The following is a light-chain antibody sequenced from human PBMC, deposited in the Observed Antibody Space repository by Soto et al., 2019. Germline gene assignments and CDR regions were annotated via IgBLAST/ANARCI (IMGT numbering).Light chain of an antibody. CDR2: AAS. J-gene: IGKJ1*01. CDR3: QQYGSAPWT. Sequence: EIVLTQSPGTLSLSPGERATISCRASQSVSSNYLAWYQQKPGQAPRLLIYAASNRASGIPDRFGGSGSGTGFTLTVRRLEPEDFAVYYCQQYGSAPWTFGQGTKVEI. CDR1: QSVSSNY. V-gene: IGKV3-20*01.